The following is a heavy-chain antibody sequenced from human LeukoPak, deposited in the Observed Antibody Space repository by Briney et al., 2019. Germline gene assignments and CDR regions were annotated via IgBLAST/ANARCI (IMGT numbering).Heavy chain of an antibody. CDR1: GYTLTELS. Sequence: ASVKVSCKVSGYTLTELSMHWVRQAPGKGLEWMGGFGPEDGETIYAQKFQGRVTMTEDTSTDTAYMELSSLRSEDTAVYYCATVYSSGWYAHSFDYWGQGTLVTVSS. D-gene: IGHD6-19*01. CDR2: FGPEDGET. V-gene: IGHV1-24*01. J-gene: IGHJ4*02. CDR3: ATVYSSGWYAHSFDY.